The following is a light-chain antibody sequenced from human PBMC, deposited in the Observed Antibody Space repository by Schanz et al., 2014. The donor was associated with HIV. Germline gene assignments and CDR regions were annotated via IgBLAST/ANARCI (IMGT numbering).Light chain of an antibody. CDR1: SIDVGGYDY. CDR2: DVS. CDR3: CSYTTTSTYV. Sequence: QSALTQPPSASGSPGQSVTISCTGTSIDVGGYDYVSWYQQHPDKAPRLIIYDVSNRPSGVSSRFSGSKSANTASLTVSGLQAEDEADYYCCSYTTTSTYVFGAGTKLTVL. V-gene: IGLV2-14*03. J-gene: IGLJ1*01.